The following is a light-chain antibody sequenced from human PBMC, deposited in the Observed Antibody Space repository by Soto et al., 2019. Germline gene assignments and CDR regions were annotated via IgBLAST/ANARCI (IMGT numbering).Light chain of an antibody. J-gene: IGLJ1*01. CDR3: CSYAGSYTNYV. CDR2: DVS. V-gene: IGLV2-11*01. Sequence: QSALTQPRSVSGSPGQSVTISCTGTSSDVGGYNCVSWYQQHPGQAPKLMIYDVSKRPSGVPDRFSGSKSGNTASLTISGLQAEDEADYYCCSYAGSYTNYVFGTGTKVTVL. CDR1: SSDVGGYNC.